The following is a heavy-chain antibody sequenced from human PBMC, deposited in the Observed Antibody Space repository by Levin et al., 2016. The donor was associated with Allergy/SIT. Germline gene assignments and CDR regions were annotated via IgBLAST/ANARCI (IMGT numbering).Heavy chain of an antibody. CDR2: INPNSGGT. CDR3: ARERAFGVFGVVIGDYYFEY. D-gene: IGHD3-3*01. J-gene: IGHJ4*02. V-gene: IGHV1-2*02. Sequence: WVRQAPGQGLEWMGWINPNSGGTNYAQKFQGRVTMTRDTSISTAYMELSRLRSDDTAVYYCARERAFGVFGVVIGDYYFEYWGQGTLVTVSS.